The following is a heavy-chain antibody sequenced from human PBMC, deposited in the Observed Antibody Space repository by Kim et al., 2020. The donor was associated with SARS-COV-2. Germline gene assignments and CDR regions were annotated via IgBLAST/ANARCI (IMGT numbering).Heavy chain of an antibody. J-gene: IGHJ4*02. V-gene: IGHV3-7*03. D-gene: IGHD4-4*01. CDR3: ARMLHNYAFDY. CDR2: EK. Sequence: EKYAVDSVKGRFSISSDNAKNSLYLQMNSLRAEDTAVYCCARMLHNYAFDYWGQGTLVTVSS.